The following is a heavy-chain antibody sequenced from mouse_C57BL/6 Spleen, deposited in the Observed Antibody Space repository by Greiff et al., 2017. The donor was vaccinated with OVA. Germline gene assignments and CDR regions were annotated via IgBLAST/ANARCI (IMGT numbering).Heavy chain of an antibody. Sequence: VQLQQSGPVLVKPGASVKMSCKASGYTFTDYYMNWVKQSHGKSLEWIGVINPYNGGTSYNQKFKGKATLTVDKSSSTAYMELNRLTSEDSAVYYCARSTAQADFDYWGQGTTLTVSS. V-gene: IGHV1-19*01. CDR2: INPYNGGT. CDR1: GYTFTDYY. J-gene: IGHJ2*01. D-gene: IGHD3-2*02. CDR3: ARSTAQADFDY.